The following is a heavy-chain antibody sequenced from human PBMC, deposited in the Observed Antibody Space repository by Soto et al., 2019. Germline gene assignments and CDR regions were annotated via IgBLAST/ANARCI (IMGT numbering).Heavy chain of an antibody. CDR2: ISGSGGST. CDR3: AKDSPLDRLRPYYFDY. J-gene: IGHJ4*02. D-gene: IGHD5-12*01. V-gene: IGHV3-23*01. CDR1: GFTFSRYA. Sequence: GGSLRLSCAASGFTFSRYAMSWVRQAPGKGLEWVSAISGSGGSTYYADSVKGRFTISRDNSKNTLYLQMNSLRAEDTAVYYCAKDSPLDRLRPYYFDYWGQGTLVTVSS.